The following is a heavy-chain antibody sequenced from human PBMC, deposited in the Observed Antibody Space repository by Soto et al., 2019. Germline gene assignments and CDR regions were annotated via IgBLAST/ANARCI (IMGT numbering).Heavy chain of an antibody. Sequence: ASVKVSCKASGYTFTGYYMHWVRQAPGQGLEWMGWINPNSGGTSYAQKFQGWVTMTRDTSISTAYMELSRLRSDDTAVYYCARDLGLSSYGMDVWGQGTTVTVSS. CDR1: GYTFTGYY. CDR3: ARDLGLSSYGMDV. D-gene: IGHD3-16*01. J-gene: IGHJ6*02. V-gene: IGHV1-2*04. CDR2: INPNSGGT.